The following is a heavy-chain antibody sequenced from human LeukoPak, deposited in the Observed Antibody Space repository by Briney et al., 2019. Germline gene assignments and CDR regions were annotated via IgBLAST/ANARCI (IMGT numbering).Heavy chain of an antibody. V-gene: IGHV1-8*01. CDR3: ARDSVDILTGHKPFDY. J-gene: IGHJ4*02. D-gene: IGHD3-9*01. CDR2: MNPNSGNT. Sequence: GASVKVSCKASGYTFSSSDINWVRQATGRGLEWMGWMNPNSGNTGYAQKFQGRVTMTRNTSISTAYMELSSLRSEDTAVYYCARDSVDILTGHKPFDYWGQGTLVTVSS. CDR1: GYTFSSSD.